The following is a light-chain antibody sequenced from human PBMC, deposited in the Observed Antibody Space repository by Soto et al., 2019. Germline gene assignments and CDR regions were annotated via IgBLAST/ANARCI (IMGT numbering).Light chain of an antibody. Sequence: QSALTQPPSASGSPGQSVTISCTGTSSDVGGYNYVSWYQQHPGKAPKLMIYEVSERPSGVPDRFSGSKSSNTASLTVSGLQAEDEDDYYCSSYAGSNNVVFGTGTKLTVL. CDR1: SSDVGGYNY. V-gene: IGLV2-8*01. J-gene: IGLJ1*01. CDR3: SSYAGSNNVV. CDR2: EVS.